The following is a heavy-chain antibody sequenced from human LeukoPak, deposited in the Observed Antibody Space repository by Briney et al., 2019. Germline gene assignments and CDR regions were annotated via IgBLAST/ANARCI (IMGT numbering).Heavy chain of an antibody. D-gene: IGHD4-17*01. V-gene: IGHV3-30*04. CDR1: GFTFSSYA. Sequence: PGGSLRLSCAASGFTFSSYAMHWVRQAPGKGLEWVAVISYDGSNKYYADSVKGRFTISRDNAKNSLYLQMNSLRAEDMALYYCAKDYGQYYYYYMDVWGKGTTVTVSS. CDR3: AKDYGQYYYYYMDV. J-gene: IGHJ6*03. CDR2: ISYDGSNK.